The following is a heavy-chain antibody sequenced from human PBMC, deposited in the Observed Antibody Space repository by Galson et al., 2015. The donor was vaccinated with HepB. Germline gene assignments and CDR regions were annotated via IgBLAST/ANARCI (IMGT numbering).Heavy chain of an antibody. V-gene: IGHV3-23*01. D-gene: IGHD2/OR15-2a*01. Sequence: SLRLSCAASGFTFSSYAMSWVRQAPGKGLEWVSAISGSGGSTYYADSVKGRFTISRDNSKNTLFLQKNSLRAEDTAAYYCVKMVRISVLPDVFDIWGQGTMVIVSS. CDR1: GFTFSSYA. CDR2: ISGSGGST. CDR3: VKMVRISVLPDVFDI. J-gene: IGHJ3*02.